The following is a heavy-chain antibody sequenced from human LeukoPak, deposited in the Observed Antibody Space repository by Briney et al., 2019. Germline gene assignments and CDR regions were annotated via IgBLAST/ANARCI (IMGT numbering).Heavy chain of an antibody. CDR3: ARGGPGIHFDS. CDR2: ISNSGDT. J-gene: IGHJ4*02. Sequence: ASVKVSCKASGYTFTGRYLHWVRQAPGQGFEWMGWISNSGDTYYAQKIQGRVTMTRDTSISTVYMELSRLRPDDTAVYYCARGGPGIHFDSWGRGTLVTVSS. V-gene: IGHV1-2*02. CDR1: GYTFTGRY. D-gene: IGHD3-16*01.